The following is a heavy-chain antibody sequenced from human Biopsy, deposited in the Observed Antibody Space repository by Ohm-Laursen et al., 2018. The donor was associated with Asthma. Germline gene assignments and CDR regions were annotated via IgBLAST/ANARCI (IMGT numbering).Heavy chain of an antibody. CDR2: ISSGGGTI. CDR3: AKVGHGYGDYVGYLDP. CDR1: GFTLSSYA. Sequence: SRRLSCTATGFTLSSYAIHWVRQAPGKGLEWVSVISSGGGTIDYADSVKGRFTISRNISTNTVYLQMDSLSADDTAVYYGAKVGHGYGDYVGYLDPWGQGTLVTVSS. D-gene: IGHD4-17*01. J-gene: IGHJ5*02. V-gene: IGHV3-23*01.